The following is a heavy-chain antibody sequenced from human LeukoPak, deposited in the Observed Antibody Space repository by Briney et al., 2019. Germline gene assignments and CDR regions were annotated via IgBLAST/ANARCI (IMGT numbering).Heavy chain of an antibody. CDR1: GFTFSSYS. D-gene: IGHD3-3*01. J-gene: IGHJ4*02. V-gene: IGHV3-21*04. CDR3: AKDQTYYDFWSLDY. Sequence: GGSLRLSCAASGFTFSSYSMNWVRQAPGKGLEWVSSISSSSSYIYYADSVKGRFTISRDSSKNTLYLQMSSLRTDDTAVYYCAKDQTYYDFWSLDYWGRGTLVTVSS. CDR2: ISSSSSYI.